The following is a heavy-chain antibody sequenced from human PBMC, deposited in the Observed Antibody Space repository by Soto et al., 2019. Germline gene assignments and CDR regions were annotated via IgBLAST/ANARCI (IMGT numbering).Heavy chain of an antibody. Sequence: QLQLQESGSGLVKPSQTLSLTCAVSGGSISSGGYSSNWIRQPPGKGLEWIGYIYHSGSTYYNPSLESRFTIAVDRAKNQFSLKLSSVTAADTAVYYCARGMTTVTTFDYWGQGTLVTVSS. J-gene: IGHJ4*02. V-gene: IGHV4-30-2*01. D-gene: IGHD4-17*01. CDR3: ARGMTTVTTFDY. CDR2: IYHSGST. CDR1: GGSISSGGYS.